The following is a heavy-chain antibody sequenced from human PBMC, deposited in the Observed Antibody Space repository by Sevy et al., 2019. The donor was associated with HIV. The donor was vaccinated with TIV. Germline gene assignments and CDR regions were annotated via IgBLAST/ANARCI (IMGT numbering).Heavy chain of an antibody. Sequence: GGSLRLSCAASGFTFSSHVVYWVRQAPGKGLEWVAVISNDGGNKYYADSLKGRFTISRDNSKNTLYLQMNNLKAEDTAVYYCARGTYYYGSGSVDYWGQGTLVTASS. CDR1: GFTFSSHV. V-gene: IGHV3-30-3*01. D-gene: IGHD3-10*01. CDR3: ARGTYYYGSGSVDY. CDR2: ISNDGGNK. J-gene: IGHJ4*02.